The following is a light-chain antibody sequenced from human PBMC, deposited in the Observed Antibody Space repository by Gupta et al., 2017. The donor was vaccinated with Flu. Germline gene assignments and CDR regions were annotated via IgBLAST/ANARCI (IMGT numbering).Light chain of an antibody. CDR3: QQDGSPLT. J-gene: IGKJ4*01. CDR2: DAS. Sequence: PATLSLSPGERATLSCGASQSVTNNYLAWYQQKPGLAPRLLIYDASSRATGIPDRFSGSGSGTDFTLTISRLEPEDFAVYYCQQDGSPLTFGGGTTVEIK. CDR1: QSVTNNY. V-gene: IGKV3D-20*01.